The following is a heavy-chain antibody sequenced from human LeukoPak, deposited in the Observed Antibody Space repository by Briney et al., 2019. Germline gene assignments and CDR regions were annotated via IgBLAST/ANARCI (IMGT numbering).Heavy chain of an antibody. V-gene: IGHV4-4*02. J-gene: IGHJ6*03. Sequence: SETLSLTCAVSGGSISSSNWWSWVRQPPGKGLEWIGEIYHSGSTNYNPSLKSRVTISVDTSKNQFSLKLSSVTAADTAVYYSARGAAVPYYYYYYMDVWGKGTTVTISS. CDR1: GGSISSSNW. CDR2: IYHSGST. D-gene: IGHD6-13*01. CDR3: ARGAAVPYYYYYYMDV.